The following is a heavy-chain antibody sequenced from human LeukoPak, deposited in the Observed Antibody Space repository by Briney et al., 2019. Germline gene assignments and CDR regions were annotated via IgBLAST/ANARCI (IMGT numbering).Heavy chain of an antibody. V-gene: IGHV3-30*03. CDR1: GFSCRSYV. J-gene: IGHJ3*02. CDR2: ISYYGSNK. Sequence: GGSLRVSCAASGFSCRSYVMHWVLQAPVKVLEWVAVISYYGSNKYYADSVKGRFTISRDNSKNTLYLQMNSLRAEDTVFFFKQKTAYEILTGYHDAFDIWGQGTMVTVSS. CDR3: QKTAYEILTGYHDAFDI. D-gene: IGHD3-9*01.